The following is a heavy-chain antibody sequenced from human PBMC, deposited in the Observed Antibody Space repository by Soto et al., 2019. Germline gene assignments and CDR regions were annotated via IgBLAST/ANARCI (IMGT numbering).Heavy chain of an antibody. Sequence: QVQLVQSGAEVKKAGASVKVSCKPSGYDFTGYRLHWVRQAPGQGLEWMGWLNPKNGDTSYVKKFRDRVTMTSDTPITTAYMDLSRLTSDDTAIYYCVRDMVETIDDYYYYAVDVWGQGTTVTVSS. V-gene: IGHV1-2*02. D-gene: IGHD2-21*02. CDR3: VRDMVETIDDYYYYAVDV. J-gene: IGHJ6*02. CDR2: LNPKNGDT. CDR1: GYDFTGYR.